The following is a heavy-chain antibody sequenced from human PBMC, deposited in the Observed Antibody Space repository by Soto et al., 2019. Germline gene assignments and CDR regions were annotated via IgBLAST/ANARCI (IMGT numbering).Heavy chain of an antibody. Sequence: ASVKVSCKASGGTFSSYAISWVRQAPGQGLEWMGGIIPIFGTANYAQKFQGRVTITADESTSTAYMELSSLRSEDTAVYYCARAGVGGDYNYGMDVWGQGTTVTVSS. V-gene: IGHV1-69*13. CDR1: GGTFSSYA. CDR3: ARAGVGGDYNYGMDV. J-gene: IGHJ6*02. CDR2: IIPIFGTA. D-gene: IGHD2-8*01.